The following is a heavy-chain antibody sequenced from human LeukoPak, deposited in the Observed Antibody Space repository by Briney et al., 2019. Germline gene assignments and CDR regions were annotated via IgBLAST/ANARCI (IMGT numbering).Heavy chain of an antibody. CDR2: IYSGGST. D-gene: IGHD4-17*01. J-gene: IGHJ4*02. Sequence: GGSLRLSCAASGFTVSSNYMSWVRQAPGKGLEWVSVIYSGGSTYYADSVKGRFTISRDNSKNTLYLQMNSLRVEDSAVYYCAKVLTVTSLFNVDYWGQGTLVTVSS. V-gene: IGHV3-53*01. CDR3: AKVLTVTSLFNVDY. CDR1: GFTVSSNY.